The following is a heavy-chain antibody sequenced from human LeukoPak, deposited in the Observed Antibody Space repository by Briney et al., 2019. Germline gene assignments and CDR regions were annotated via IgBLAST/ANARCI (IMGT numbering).Heavy chain of an antibody. CDR1: GFTFSSYW. CDR3: ARKYYYDSSGHFDY. D-gene: IGHD3-22*01. CDR2: IKQDGSEK. Sequence: GGSLRLSCAASGFTFSSYWMSWVRQAPGKGLEWVAKIKQDGSEKYYVDSVKGRFTISRDNAKNSLYLQMNSLRAEDTAVYYCARKYYYDSSGHFDYWGQGTLVTVSS. V-gene: IGHV3-7*01. J-gene: IGHJ4*02.